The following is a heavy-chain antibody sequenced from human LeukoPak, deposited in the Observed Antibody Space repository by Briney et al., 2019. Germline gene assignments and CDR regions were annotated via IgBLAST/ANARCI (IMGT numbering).Heavy chain of an antibody. Sequence: ASVKVSCKASGYTFTSYGISWVRQAPGQGLEWMGWISAYNGNTNYAQKLQGRVTMTTDTSTSTAYMELSSLRSEDTAVYYCARERADSSGWFDLFDYWGQGTLVTVSS. J-gene: IGHJ4*02. V-gene: IGHV1-18*01. D-gene: IGHD6-19*01. CDR1: GYTFTSYG. CDR2: ISAYNGNT. CDR3: ARERADSSGWFDLFDY.